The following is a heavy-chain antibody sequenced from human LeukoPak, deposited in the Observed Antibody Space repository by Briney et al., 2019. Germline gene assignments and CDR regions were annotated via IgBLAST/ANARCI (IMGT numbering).Heavy chain of an antibody. CDR3: ASTQKGF. CDR1: GFTFSSYS. V-gene: IGHV3-48*01. Sequence: PGGSLRLSCAASGFTFSSYSMNWVRQAPGKGLEWVSYISSSSSTIYYADSVKGRFTISRDNSKNTLYLQMNSLRTDDTAVYYCASTQKGFWGQGTLVTVSS. CDR2: ISSSSSTI. J-gene: IGHJ4*02.